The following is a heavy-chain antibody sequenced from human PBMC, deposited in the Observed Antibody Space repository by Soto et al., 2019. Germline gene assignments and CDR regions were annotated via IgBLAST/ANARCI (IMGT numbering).Heavy chain of an antibody. Sequence: QVQLMQSGAEVRKPGASVRLSCETSGYNFNQYYIHWVRQAPGQGLEWMGIINLRGGTTEYAHKFRGRVTVTGDTSTRTAYMELRSLRSDDTAIYFCARSPDDSDVPRWDYWGQGTLVTVSS. J-gene: IGHJ4*02. CDR2: INLRGGTT. CDR1: GYNFNQYY. V-gene: IGHV1-46*02. CDR3: ARSPDDSDVPRWDY. D-gene: IGHD4-17*01.